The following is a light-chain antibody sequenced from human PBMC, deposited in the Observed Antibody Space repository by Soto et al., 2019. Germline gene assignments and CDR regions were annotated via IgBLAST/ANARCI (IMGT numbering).Light chain of an antibody. Sequence: IVLTQSPGTLSLSPGERATLSCRATQSVSSSFLAWYQQRPGQAPRLLIFGASNRATGIPDRFSGSGSGTDFSLTISRLEPEDCAVYYCQQYNNWPHTFGQGTKLEIK. CDR3: QQYNNWPHT. CDR1: QSVSSSF. J-gene: IGKJ2*01. CDR2: GAS. V-gene: IGKV3-20*01.